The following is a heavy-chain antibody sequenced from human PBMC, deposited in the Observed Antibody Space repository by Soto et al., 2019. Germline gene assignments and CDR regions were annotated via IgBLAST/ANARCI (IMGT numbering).Heavy chain of an antibody. CDR1: GFTFRSFT. V-gene: IGHV3-21*01. D-gene: IGHD6-13*01. Sequence: PGGSLRLSCAASGFTFRSFTMNWVRQAPGKGLEWVSTISSNSAYIYYTDALRGRFTISRDNAKNSRHLQMNSLRAEDTAVYYCTRDASRDSSARGWFDPWGPGTLVTVSS. J-gene: IGHJ5*02. CDR3: TRDASRDSSARGWFDP. CDR2: ISSNSAYI.